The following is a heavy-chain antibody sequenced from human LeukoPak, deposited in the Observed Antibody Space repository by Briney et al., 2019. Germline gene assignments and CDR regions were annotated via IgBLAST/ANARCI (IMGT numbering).Heavy chain of an antibody. CDR3: ARALKGWFGELLSLDY. Sequence: PSETLSLTCAVSGGSFSAYYWTWIRQPPGKGLEWIGEINHSGSANYNPSLKSRVTISVDTSKNQFSLKLSSVTAADTAVYYCARALKGWFGELLSLDYWGQGTLVTVSS. V-gene: IGHV4-34*01. CDR2: INHSGSA. D-gene: IGHD3-10*01. CDR1: GGSFSAYY. J-gene: IGHJ4*02.